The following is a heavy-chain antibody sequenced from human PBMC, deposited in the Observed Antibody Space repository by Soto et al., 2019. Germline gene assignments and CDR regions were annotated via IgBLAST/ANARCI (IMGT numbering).Heavy chain of an antibody. CDR3: ARDRLRIVVVTAIPSPESWYFDL. D-gene: IGHD2-21*02. V-gene: IGHV3-30-3*01. CDR2: ISYDGSNK. Sequence: GGALRRSCAASGFSFSSYAMHWVRQAPGKGLEWVAVISYDGSNKYYADSVKGRFTISRDNSKNTLYLQMNSLRAEDTAVYYCARDRLRIVVVTAIPSPESWYFDLWGRGTPVTVSS. CDR1: GFSFSSYA. J-gene: IGHJ2*01.